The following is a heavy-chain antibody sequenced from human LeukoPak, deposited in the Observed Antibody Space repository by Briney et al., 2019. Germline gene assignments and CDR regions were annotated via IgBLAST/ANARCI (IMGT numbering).Heavy chain of an antibody. CDR2: IYYSGST. CDR3: GRSGVRGVIGYFDY. J-gene: IGHJ4*02. Sequence: SETLSLTCTVSGGSISSYYWSWIRQPPGKGLEWIGYIYYSGSTNYNPSLKSRVTISVDTSKNQFSLKLSSVTAADTAVYYCGRSGVRGVIGYFDYWGQGTLVTVSS. D-gene: IGHD3-10*01. CDR1: GGSISSYY. V-gene: IGHV4-59*01.